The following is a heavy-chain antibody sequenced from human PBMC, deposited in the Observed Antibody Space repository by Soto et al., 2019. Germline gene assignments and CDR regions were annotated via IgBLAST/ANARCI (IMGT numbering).Heavy chain of an antibody. CDR1: GGTFSSYA. Sequence: SVKVSCKASGGTFSSYAISWVRQAPGQGLEWMGGIIPIFGTANYAQKFQGRVTITADESTSTAYMELSSLRSEDTAVYYCARGSSGYYFICDYWGQGTLVTVSS. D-gene: IGHD3-22*01. CDR3: ARGSSGYYFICDY. J-gene: IGHJ4*02. V-gene: IGHV1-69*13. CDR2: IIPIFGTA.